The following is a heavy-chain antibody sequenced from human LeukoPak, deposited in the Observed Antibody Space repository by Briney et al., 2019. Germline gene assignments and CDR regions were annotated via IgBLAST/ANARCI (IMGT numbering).Heavy chain of an antibody. CDR3: ARVPLAARGAVYFYYMDV. J-gene: IGHJ6*03. V-gene: IGHV4-59*01. Sequence: SETLSLTCTVSGGSISSYYWSWIRQPPGKGLEWIGYIYYSGSTNYNPSLKSRATISIDTSKNQFSLKLSSVTAADTAVYYCARVPLAARGAVYFYYMDVWGKGTTVTVSS. D-gene: IGHD6-6*01. CDR2: IYYSGST. CDR1: GGSISSYY.